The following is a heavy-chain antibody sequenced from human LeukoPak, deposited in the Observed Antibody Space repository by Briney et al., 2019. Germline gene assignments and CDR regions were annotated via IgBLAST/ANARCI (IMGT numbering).Heavy chain of an antibody. Sequence: SETLSLTCAVSAESFGGYFCSWIRQSPGKGLEWIGEINYAGSTNYNPSLKSRVTISVDTSKNQFSLKLISMTAADTAVYYCARGLQWLVLNSFVVFDYWGQGTLVTVSS. D-gene: IGHD6-19*01. CDR3: ARGLQWLVLNSFVVFDY. V-gene: IGHV4-34*01. CDR2: INYAGST. CDR1: AESFGGYF. J-gene: IGHJ4*02.